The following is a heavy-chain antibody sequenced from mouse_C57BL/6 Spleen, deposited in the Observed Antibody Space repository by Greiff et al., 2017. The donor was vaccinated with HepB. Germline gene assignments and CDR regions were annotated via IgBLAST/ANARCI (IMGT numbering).Heavy chain of an antibody. CDR1: GYTFTSYW. Sequence: QVQLQQPGAELVRPGPSVKLSCKASGYTFTSYWMHWVKQRPGQGLEWIGVIDPSDSYTNYNQKFKGKATLTVDTSSSTAYMQLSSLTSEDSAVYYCARRDYGKETMDYWGQGTSVTVSS. CDR2: IDPSDSYT. V-gene: IGHV1-59*01. J-gene: IGHJ4*01. CDR3: ARRDYGKETMDY. D-gene: IGHD2-1*01.